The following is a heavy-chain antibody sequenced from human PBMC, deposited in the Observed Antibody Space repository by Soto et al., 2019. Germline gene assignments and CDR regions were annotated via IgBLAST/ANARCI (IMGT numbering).Heavy chain of an antibody. D-gene: IGHD5-18*01. V-gene: IGHV4-31*03. Sequence: PSETLSLTCTVSGGSISSGGYYWSWIRQYPGKGLEWLGSIYYSGSTYYNPSLNSRVTISVDTSKNQFSLKLSSVTSADPTVYYCSSRGYSYGYYYYGMDVWAQGIPVTVCS. CDR2: IYYSGST. J-gene: IGHJ6*02. CDR1: GGSISSGGYY. CDR3: SSRGYSYGYYYYGMDV.